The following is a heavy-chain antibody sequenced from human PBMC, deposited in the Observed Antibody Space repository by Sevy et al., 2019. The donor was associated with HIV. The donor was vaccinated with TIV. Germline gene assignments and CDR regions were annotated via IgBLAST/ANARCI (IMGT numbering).Heavy chain of an antibody. CDR3: ARESGITMVRGVPNHNWFDP. CDR2: INWNGGST. Sequence: GGSLRLSCAASGFTFDDYGMSWVRQAPGKGLEWVSGINWNGGSTGYADSVKGRFTISRDNAKISLYLQMNSLRAEDTALYYCARESGITMVRGVPNHNWFDPWGQGTLVTVSS. V-gene: IGHV3-20*04. J-gene: IGHJ5*02. CDR1: GFTFDDYG. D-gene: IGHD3-10*01.